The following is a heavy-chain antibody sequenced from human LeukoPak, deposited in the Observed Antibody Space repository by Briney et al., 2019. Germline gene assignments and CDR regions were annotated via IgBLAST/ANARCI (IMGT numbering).Heavy chain of an antibody. CDR1: GFTFSSYA. V-gene: IGHV3-30-3*01. CDR2: TSYDGSNK. J-gene: IGHJ4*02. CDR3: ARGSPVDY. Sequence: GRSLRLSCAASGFTFSSYAMYWVRQAPGKGLEWVAVTSYDGSNKYYADSVKGRSTISRDNSKNTLYLQMNSLRVEDTAVYYCARGSPVDYWGQGTLVTVSS.